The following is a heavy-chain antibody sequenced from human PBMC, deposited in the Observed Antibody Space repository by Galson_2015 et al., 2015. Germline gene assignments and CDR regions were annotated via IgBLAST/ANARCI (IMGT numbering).Heavy chain of an antibody. CDR1: GFTFDDYA. V-gene: IGHV3-9*01. CDR2: ISWSSGFI. Sequence: SLRLSCAASGFTFDDYAMHWVRQAPGKGLEWVSGISWSSGFIGYADSVKGRFTISRDSAKNSLYLQMNNLRAEDTALYYCAKGNGYSASGPLDYWGQGTLVTVSS. J-gene: IGHJ4*02. CDR3: AKGNGYSASGPLDY. D-gene: IGHD5-12*01.